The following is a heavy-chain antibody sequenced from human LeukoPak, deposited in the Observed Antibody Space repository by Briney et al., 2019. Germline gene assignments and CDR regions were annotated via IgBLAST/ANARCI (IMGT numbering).Heavy chain of an antibody. CDR1: GGSISSYN. CDR3: ARHLRDGYNSHFFDY. CDR2: IYTSGST. J-gene: IGHJ4*02. D-gene: IGHD5-24*01. V-gene: IGHV4-4*09. Sequence: PSETLSLTCTVSGGSISSYNWSWIRQPPGKGLEWLGYIYTSGSTNYNPSLKSRVTISVDTSKNQFSLKLSSVTAADTAVYYCARHLRDGYNSHFFDYWGQGTLVTVSS.